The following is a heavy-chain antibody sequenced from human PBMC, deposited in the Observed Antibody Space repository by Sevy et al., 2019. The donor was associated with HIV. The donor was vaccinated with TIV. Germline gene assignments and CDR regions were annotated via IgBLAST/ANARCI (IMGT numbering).Heavy chain of an antibody. J-gene: IGHJ6*03. D-gene: IGHD3-3*01. Sequence: GGSLRLSCAASGFTFSSYDMHWVRQATGKGLEWVSAIGTAGDTYYPGSVKGRFTISRENAKNSLYLQMNSLRAGDTAVYYCARVRGYYDFWSGYYGGGAGGYYYMDVWGKGTTVTVSS. CDR2: IGTAGDT. CDR1: GFTFSSYD. V-gene: IGHV3-13*01. CDR3: ARVRGYYDFWSGYYGGGAGGYYYMDV.